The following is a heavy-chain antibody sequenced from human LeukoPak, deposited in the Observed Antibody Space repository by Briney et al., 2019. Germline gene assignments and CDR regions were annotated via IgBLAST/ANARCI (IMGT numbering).Heavy chain of an antibody. Sequence: PSETLSLTCTVSGGSISSSSYQWGRIRQPPGKGLEWIGSMYYSGSTYYNPSLKSRVTISVDTSKNQFSLKLSSVTAADTVVYYCARHPPRYNAFDIWGQGTMVTVSS. CDR1: GGSISSSSYQ. V-gene: IGHV4-39*01. J-gene: IGHJ3*02. CDR3: ARHPPRYNAFDI. D-gene: IGHD1-14*01. CDR2: MYYSGST.